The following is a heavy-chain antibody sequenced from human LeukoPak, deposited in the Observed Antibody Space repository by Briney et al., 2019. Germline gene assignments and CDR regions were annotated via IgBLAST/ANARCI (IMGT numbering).Heavy chain of an antibody. V-gene: IGHV4-61*01. CDR1: GGSVSSGSYF. J-gene: IGHJ5*02. D-gene: IGHD1-26*01. Sequence: PSETLSLTCTVSGGSVSSGSYFWTWIRQPPGKGLEWIGYIYYTGSTKYNPSLKSRVTISVDTSENQFSLKLSSVTAADTAVYYCARSAGVGTTGNWFDPWGQGTLVTVSS. CDR2: IYYTGST. CDR3: ARSAGVGTTGNWFDP.